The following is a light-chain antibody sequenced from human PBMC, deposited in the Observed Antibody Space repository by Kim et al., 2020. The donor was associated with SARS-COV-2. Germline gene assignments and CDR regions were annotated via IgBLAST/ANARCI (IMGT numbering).Light chain of an antibody. CDR2: DVR. V-gene: IGLV2-14*03. Sequence: GQSITISCTGTSSDIGTYNSVSWFQQFPGRVPNLIIYDVRSRPSGVSSRFSGSKSGDTASLTISGLQAEDEADYYCSSYTTSTTWVFGGGTQLTVL. J-gene: IGLJ3*02. CDR1: SSDIGTYNS. CDR3: SSYTTSTTWV.